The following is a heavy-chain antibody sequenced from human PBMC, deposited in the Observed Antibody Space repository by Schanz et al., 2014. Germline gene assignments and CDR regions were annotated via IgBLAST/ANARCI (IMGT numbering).Heavy chain of an antibody. CDR2: IKHDGSVK. CDR3: ARGRVLES. V-gene: IGHV3-7*02. J-gene: IGHJ5*02. CDR1: GFNFSSYS. Sequence: EVQLVESGGGLVQPGGSLRLSCAASGFNFSSYSLNWVRQAPGKGPEWVANIKHDGSVKDYVDSVKGRFTISRDNAKNSLFLQMNSLRPEDTAVYYCARGRVLESWGQGTLVTVSS. D-gene: IGHD1-1*01.